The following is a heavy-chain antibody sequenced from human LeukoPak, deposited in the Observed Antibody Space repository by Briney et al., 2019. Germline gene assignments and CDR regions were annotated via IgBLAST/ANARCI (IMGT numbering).Heavy chain of an antibody. CDR3: ATGYYDSSGYYPLDY. J-gene: IGHJ4*02. V-gene: IGHV4-59*12. CDR1: GGSISSYS. Sequence: PSETLSLTCTVSGGSISSYSWSWIRQPPGKGLEWIGSIYYSGSTNYNPSLMSRVTMSVDTSKNQFSLKLSSVTAADTAVYYCATGYYDSSGYYPLDYWGQGTLVTVSS. CDR2: IYYSGST. D-gene: IGHD3-22*01.